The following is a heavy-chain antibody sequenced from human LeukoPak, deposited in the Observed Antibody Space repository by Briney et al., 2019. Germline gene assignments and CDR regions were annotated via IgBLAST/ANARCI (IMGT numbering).Heavy chain of an antibody. D-gene: IGHD3-3*01. CDR2: IYYSGST. J-gene: IGHJ4*02. V-gene: IGHV4-59*01. Sequence: GYIYYSGSTNYNPSLKSRVTISVDTSKNQFSLKLSSVTAADTAVYYCARVSDFWSGYPHDYWGQGTLVTVSS. CDR3: ARVSDFWSGYPHDY.